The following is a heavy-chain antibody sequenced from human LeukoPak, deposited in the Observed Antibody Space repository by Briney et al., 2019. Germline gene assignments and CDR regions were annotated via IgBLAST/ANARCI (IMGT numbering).Heavy chain of an antibody. D-gene: IGHD5-12*01. Sequence: GASVKVSCKASGYTFTGYDLHWVRQAPGEGLEWMGRINPNSGGTNFAQNFQGRVTMTRDTSISTAYMKLSSLTSDDTAVFYCARAAADIVAASDFWGQGTLVTVSS. CDR1: GYTFTGYD. CDR3: ARAAADIVAASDF. J-gene: IGHJ4*02. V-gene: IGHV1-2*02. CDR2: INPNSGGT.